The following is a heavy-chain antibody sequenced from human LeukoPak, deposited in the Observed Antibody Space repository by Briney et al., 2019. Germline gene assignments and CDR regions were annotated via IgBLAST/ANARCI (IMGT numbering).Heavy chain of an antibody. CDR2: INSDGSST. CDR1: GLTISSHW. D-gene: IGHD3-10*01. J-gene: IGHJ5*02. Sequence: GGSLRLSCAASGLTISSHWMHWVHQVPGKGLVWVSRINSDGSSTDYADSVKGRLTISRDNAKNTLYLQMNSLRAEDTAVYYCARGRGPYGWFDPWGQGTLVTVSS. CDR3: ARGRGPYGWFDP. V-gene: IGHV3-74*01.